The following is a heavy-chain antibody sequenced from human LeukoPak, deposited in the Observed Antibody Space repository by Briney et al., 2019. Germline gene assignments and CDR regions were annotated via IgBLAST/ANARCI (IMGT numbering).Heavy chain of an antibody. J-gene: IGHJ4*02. D-gene: IGHD6-19*01. Sequence: ASVEGSCKASGYTFTSYYIHWVRQAPGQGLEWMGIINPSGGSTSYAQKFQGRVTMTRDTSTSTVYMELSSLRSDDTAVYYCARDSSGWSYWGQGTLVTVSS. CDR2: INPSGGST. CDR1: GYTFTSYY. CDR3: ARDSSGWSY. V-gene: IGHV1-46*01.